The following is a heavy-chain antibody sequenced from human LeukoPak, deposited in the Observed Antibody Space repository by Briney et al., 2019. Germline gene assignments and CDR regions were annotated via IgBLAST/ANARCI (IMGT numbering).Heavy chain of an antibody. D-gene: IGHD3-16*02. Sequence: GGSLRLSCAASGFTFSSFAMSWVRQAPGKGLEWVSSISGSGESTYYADYVKGRFTVSRDNSKNTVNLQLDSLRAEDTAVYYCAKDAIGQYRPYYFDCWGQGTLVTVSS. CDR1: GFTFSSFA. CDR2: ISGSGEST. V-gene: IGHV3-23*01. J-gene: IGHJ4*02. CDR3: AKDAIGQYRPYYFDC.